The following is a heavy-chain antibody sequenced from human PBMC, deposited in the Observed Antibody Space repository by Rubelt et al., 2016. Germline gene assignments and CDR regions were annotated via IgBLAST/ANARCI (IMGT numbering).Heavy chain of an antibody. J-gene: IGHJ4*02. V-gene: IGHV4-34*01. CDR3: ARGDIAARLQY. CDR1: GESFSGHF. Sequence: QVQLQQWGAGLLKPSETLSLTCAVYGESFSGHFWSWIRQPPGKGLEWIGEISHRGSTSYNPSLKSRVTFSVDSSKNQFSLKVNPVTAADTAVYYCARGDIAARLQYWGQGTLVTVSS. D-gene: IGHD6-6*01. CDR2: ISHRGST.